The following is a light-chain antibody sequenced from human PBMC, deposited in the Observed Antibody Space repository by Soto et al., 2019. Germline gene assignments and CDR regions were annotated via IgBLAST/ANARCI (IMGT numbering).Light chain of an antibody. CDR1: QDITKS. CDR2: AAS. J-gene: IGKJ1*01. V-gene: IGKV1-6*01. Sequence: IQMTQSPSSLSASVGDRVTITCQASQDITKSLNWYQQKPGKAPKLLIYAASNLQSGVPSRFSGSGSGTDFTLTISSLQPEDFATYYCLQDYSYPRTFGQGTKVEIK. CDR3: LQDYSYPRT.